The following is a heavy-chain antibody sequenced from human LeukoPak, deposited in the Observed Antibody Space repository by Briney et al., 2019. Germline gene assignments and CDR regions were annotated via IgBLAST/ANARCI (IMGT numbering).Heavy chain of an antibody. J-gene: IGHJ4*02. CDR2: IYYSGST. Sequence: SETLSLTCTVSGGSISSYYWSWIRQPPGKGLGWIGYIYYSGSTNYNPSLKSRVTISVDTSKNQFSLKLSSVTAADTAVYYCARLPYYYDSSGYYNSSYWGQGTLVTVSS. V-gene: IGHV4-59*08. CDR1: GGSISSYY. CDR3: ARLPYYYDSSGYYNSSY. D-gene: IGHD3-22*01.